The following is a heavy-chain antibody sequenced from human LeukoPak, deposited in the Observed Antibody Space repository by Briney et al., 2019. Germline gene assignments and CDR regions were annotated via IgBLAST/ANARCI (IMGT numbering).Heavy chain of an antibody. D-gene: IGHD7-27*01. Sequence: PGGSLRLSCGASGFTFIRYGMRWVRQAPGKGLEWVTYIRKDGSDKYYADSVKGRFTISRDSSKNMVYLQMTSLRAEDTALYYCAKDSNWAFDYWGQGTLVSVSS. J-gene: IGHJ4*02. V-gene: IGHV3-30*02. CDR1: GFTFIRYG. CDR2: IRKDGSDK. CDR3: AKDSNWAFDY.